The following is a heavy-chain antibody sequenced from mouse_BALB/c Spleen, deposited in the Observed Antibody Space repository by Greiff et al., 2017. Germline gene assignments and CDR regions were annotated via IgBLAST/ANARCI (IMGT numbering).Heavy chain of an antibody. CDR1: GYAFSSYW. Sequence: QVQLQQSGAELVRPGSSVKISCKASGYAFSSYWMNWVKQSPGQGLEWIGQIYPGDGDTNYNGKFKGKATLTADKSSSTAYMQLSSLTSEDSAVYFCARRDYYLDYWGQGTTLTVSS. CDR3: ARRDYYLDY. J-gene: IGHJ2*01. CDR2: IYPGDGDT. V-gene: IGHV1-80*01.